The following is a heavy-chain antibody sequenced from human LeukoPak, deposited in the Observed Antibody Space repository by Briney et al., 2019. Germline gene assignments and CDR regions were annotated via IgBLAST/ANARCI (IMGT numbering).Heavy chain of an antibody. CDR2: IKQDGSEK. D-gene: IGHD3-22*01. CDR3: ARDGSSGYYPLYYFDF. J-gene: IGHJ4*02. V-gene: IGHV3-7*01. CDR1: GFTFSTYW. Sequence: GGSLRLSCAASGFTFSTYWMNWVRQAPGKGLEWVANIKQDGSEKYYVDSVKGRFTISTDNAKNSLYLQMDSLRAEDTAVYYCARDGSSGYYPLYYFDFWGQGTLVTVSS.